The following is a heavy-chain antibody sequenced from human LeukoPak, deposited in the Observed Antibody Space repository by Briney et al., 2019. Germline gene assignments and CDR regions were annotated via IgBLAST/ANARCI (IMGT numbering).Heavy chain of an antibody. CDR3: ARDVVGFDY. J-gene: IGHJ4*02. CDR1: GGSISSGSYY. V-gene: IGHV4-61*02. Sequence: SETLSLTCTVSGGSISSGSYYWSWIRQPAGKGLEWIGRIYTSGSTNYNPSLKSQVTISLDTSKNQFSLKLSSVTAADTAVYYCARDVVGFDYWGQGTLVTVSS. CDR2: IYTSGST. D-gene: IGHD2-21*01.